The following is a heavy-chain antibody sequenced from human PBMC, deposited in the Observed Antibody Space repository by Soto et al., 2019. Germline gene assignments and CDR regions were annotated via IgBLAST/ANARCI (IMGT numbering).Heavy chain of an antibody. D-gene: IGHD3-16*01. CDR1: GGSISSGGYS. V-gene: IGHV4-30-2*01. J-gene: IGHJ4*02. CDR3: ASSFGGAAPGPYAY. Sequence: PSETLSLTCAVSGGSISSGGYSWSWIRQPPGKGLEWIGYIYHSGSTYYNPSLKSRVTISVDRSKNQFSLKLSSVTAADTAVYFCASSFGGAAPGPYAYSARGTLDTVSS. CDR2: IYHSGST.